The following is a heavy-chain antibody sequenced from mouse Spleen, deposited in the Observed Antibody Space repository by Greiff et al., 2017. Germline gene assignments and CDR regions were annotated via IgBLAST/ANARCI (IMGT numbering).Heavy chain of an antibody. D-gene: IGHD2-2*01. Sequence: QVQLQQPGAELVMPGASVKLSCKASGYTFTSYWMHWVKQRPGQGLEWIGEIDPSDSYTNYNQKFKGKATLTVDKSSSTAYMQLSSLTSEYSAVYYCARTGGLRRAWFAYWGQGTLVTVSA. CDR3: ARTGGLRRAWFAY. CDR2: IDPSDSYT. J-gene: IGHJ3*01. V-gene: IGHV1-69*01. CDR1: GYTFTSYW.